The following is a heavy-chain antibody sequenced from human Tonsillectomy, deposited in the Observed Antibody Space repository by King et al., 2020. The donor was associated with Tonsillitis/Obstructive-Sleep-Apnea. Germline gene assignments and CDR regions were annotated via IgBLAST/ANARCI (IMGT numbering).Heavy chain of an antibody. CDR2: IKQDGSEK. D-gene: IGHD6-13*01. CDR1: GFTFSSYW. V-gene: IGHV3-7*01. Sequence: DVQLVESGGGLVQPGGSLRLSCAASGFTFSSYWMSWVSQAPGKGLKWVANIKQDGSEKYYVDSVKGRFTISRDNAKNSLYLQMNSLRAEDTAVYYCASHSGYSRSWPNEFDYWGQGTLVTVSS. CDR3: ASHSGYSRSWPNEFDY. J-gene: IGHJ4*02.